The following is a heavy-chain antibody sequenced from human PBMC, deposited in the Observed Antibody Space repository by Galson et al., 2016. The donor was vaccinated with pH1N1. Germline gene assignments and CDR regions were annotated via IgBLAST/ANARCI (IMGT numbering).Heavy chain of an antibody. D-gene: IGHD6-13*01. V-gene: IGHV2-70*11. Sequence: PALVTPTQTLTLTSTFSGFSLSTSGMCVRWIRQPPGKALEWLARIDWDDDKYYGPSPQTRLTISKETSKNQVVLTMTNMDPVDTAPYYCARMLTPYSSSSWGMDVWGQGTTVTVSS. CDR3: ARMLTPYSSSSWGMDV. J-gene: IGHJ6*02. CDR1: GFSLSTSGMC. CDR2: IDWDDDK.